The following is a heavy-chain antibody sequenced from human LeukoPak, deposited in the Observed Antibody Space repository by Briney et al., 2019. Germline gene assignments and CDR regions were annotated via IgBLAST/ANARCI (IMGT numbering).Heavy chain of an antibody. D-gene: IGHD3-22*01. CDR1: GFTFSSYA. J-gene: IGHJ1*01. V-gene: IGHV3-74*01. Sequence: GGSLRLSCAASGFTFSSYAMNWVRQAPGKGLVWVSRIKSDGKTNYADSVKGRFTISRDNAKNTVSLQMNSLRAEDTGVYYCARAPSEIGGYYPEYFRHWGQGTLVTVSS. CDR3: ARAPSEIGGYYPEYFRH. CDR2: IKSDGKT.